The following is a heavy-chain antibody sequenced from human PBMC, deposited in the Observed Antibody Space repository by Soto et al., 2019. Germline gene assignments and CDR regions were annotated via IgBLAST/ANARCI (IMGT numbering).Heavy chain of an antibody. D-gene: IGHD5-12*01. V-gene: IGHV1-2*04. CDR1: GYTFTGYY. CDR3: ARGGEEGEYSGYDLGVPPDYYMDV. J-gene: IGHJ6*03. CDR2: INPNSGGT. Sequence: ASVKVSCKASGYTFTGYYMHWVRQAPGQGLEWMGWINPNSGGTNYAQKFQGWVTMTRDTSISTAYMELSRLRSDDTAVYYCARGGEEGEYSGYDLGVPPDYYMDVWGKGTTVTVSS.